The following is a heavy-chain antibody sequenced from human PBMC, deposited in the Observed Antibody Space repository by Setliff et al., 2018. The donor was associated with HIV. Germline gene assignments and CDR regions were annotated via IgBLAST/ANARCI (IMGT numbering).Heavy chain of an antibody. Sequence: ASVKVSCKASGYIFTNYGISWVRQAPGQGLEWMGWITGYNGNTNYAERFPGRVTMTIDTSTSTAYLELRSLRSDDTAVYYCARVGPESLPYTWDDEADTFDIWGQGTMVTVSS. CDR3: ARVGPESLPYTWDDEADTFDI. J-gene: IGHJ3*02. D-gene: IGHD1-1*01. CDR2: ITGYNGNT. V-gene: IGHV1-18*01. CDR1: GYIFTNYG.